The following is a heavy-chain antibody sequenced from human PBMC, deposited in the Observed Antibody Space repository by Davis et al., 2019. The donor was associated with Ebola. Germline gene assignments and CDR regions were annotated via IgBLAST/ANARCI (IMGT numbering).Heavy chain of an antibody. CDR3: AREVWYSSSSWFDP. D-gene: IGHD6-6*01. Sequence: MPSETLSLTCTVSGGSISSGDYYWSWIRQPPGKGLEWIGYIYYSGSTNYNPSLKSRVTISVDTSKNQFSLKLSSVTAADTAVYYCAREVWYSSSSWFDPWGQGTLVTVSS. J-gene: IGHJ5*02. CDR2: IYYSGST. V-gene: IGHV4-61*08. CDR1: GGSISSGDYY.